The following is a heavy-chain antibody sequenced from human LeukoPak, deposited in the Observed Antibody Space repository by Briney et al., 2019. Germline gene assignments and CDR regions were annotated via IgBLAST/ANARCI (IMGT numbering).Heavy chain of an antibody. D-gene: IGHD5-24*01. J-gene: IGHJ3*02. V-gene: IGHV3-33*01. CDR1: GFTFSSYG. CDR2: IWYDGSNK. Sequence: PGGSLRLSCAASGFTFSSYGMHWVRQAPGKGLEWVAVIWYDGSNKYYADSVKGRFTISRDNSKNTLYLQMNSLRAEDTAVYYCAREQYASDDALDIWGQGSMVTVSS. CDR3: AREQYASDDALDI.